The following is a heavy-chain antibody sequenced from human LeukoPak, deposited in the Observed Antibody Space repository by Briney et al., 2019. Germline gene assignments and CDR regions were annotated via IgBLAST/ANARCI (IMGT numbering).Heavy chain of an antibody. CDR3: ARRDTEPYYYYMDV. Sequence: GGSLRLSCAASGFTFSDYYMSWVRQAPGKGLEWISYISYSSGTIYYADSVKGRFTISRDNAKNSLYLQMNSLRAEVTAVYYCARRDTEPYYYYMDVWGKGTTVTVSS. CDR2: ISYSSGTI. CDR1: GFTFSDYY. J-gene: IGHJ6*03. V-gene: IGHV3-11*04.